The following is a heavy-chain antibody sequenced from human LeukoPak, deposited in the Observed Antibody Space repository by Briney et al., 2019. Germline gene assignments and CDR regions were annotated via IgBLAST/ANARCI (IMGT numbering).Heavy chain of an antibody. D-gene: IGHD5-18*01. CDR3: ARDRRGYSYGSVDY. J-gene: IGHJ4*02. V-gene: IGHV4-34*01. Sequence: SETLSLTCAVYGGSFSGYYWSWIRQLPGKGLEWIGEINHSGSTNYNPSLKSRVTISVDTSKNQFSLKLSSVTAADTAVYYCARDRRGYSYGSVDYWGQGTLVTVSS. CDR1: GGSFSGYY. CDR2: INHSGST.